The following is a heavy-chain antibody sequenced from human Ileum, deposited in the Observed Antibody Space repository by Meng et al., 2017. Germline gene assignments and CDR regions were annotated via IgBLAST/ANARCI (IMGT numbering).Heavy chain of an antibody. J-gene: IGHJ5*02. D-gene: IGHD2-15*01. CDR2: TYTRGDS. CDR3: ARCGDAYSWNWFGP. Sequence: FGGGFAQPGVALTLFRAVCGFTVSNNYLAWFRPAPGKGLECVSITYTRGDSYYTDSVKGRFTVSRDHSTNTLFLKMNSLRLEDTAIYYCARCGDAYSWNWFGPWGQGTLVTVSS. CDR1: GFTVSNNY. V-gene: IGHV3-66*02.